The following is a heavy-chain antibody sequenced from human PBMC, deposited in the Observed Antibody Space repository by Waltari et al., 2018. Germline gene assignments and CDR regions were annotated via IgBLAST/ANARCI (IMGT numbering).Heavy chain of an antibody. J-gene: IGHJ4*02. CDR1: GLTFSTYA. CDR2: ISRTSNTK. CDR3: ARNDYDRAGVYDY. V-gene: IGHV3-48*02. Sequence: EVQLVASGGKLIQPGGSLRRSCAAYGLTFSTYAMNWVRQIPGKGLEWVSYISRTSNTKYYAESVEGRYAISRDNAKNLLYLEMTSLRDDDTAVYYCARNDYDRAGVYDYWGQGTLVTVSS. D-gene: IGHD2-8*01.